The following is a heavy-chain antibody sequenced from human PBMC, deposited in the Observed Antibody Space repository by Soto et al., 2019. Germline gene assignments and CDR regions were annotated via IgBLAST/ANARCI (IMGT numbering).Heavy chain of an antibody. CDR1: GGSFSGYY. CDR3: ARGGWNYDY. D-gene: IGHD1-7*01. J-gene: IGHJ4*02. CDR2: INHSGST. V-gene: IGHV4-34*01. Sequence: SETLSLTCAVYGGSFSGYYWSWIRQPPGKGLEWIGEINHSGSTNYNPSLKSRVTISVDTTKNQFSLKLGSVTAADTAVYYRARGGWNYDYWGQGTLVTVSS.